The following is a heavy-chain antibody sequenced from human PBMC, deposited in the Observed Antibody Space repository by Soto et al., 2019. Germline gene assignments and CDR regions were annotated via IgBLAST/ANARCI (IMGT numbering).Heavy chain of an antibody. CDR2: INHSGST. V-gene: IGHV4-34*01. D-gene: IGHD6-6*01. CDR1: GGSFSGYY. J-gene: IGHJ6*02. CDR3: ARSLQLAAYYYYYYGMDV. Sequence: SETLSLTCAVYGGSFSGYYWSWIRQPPGKGLEWIGEINHSGSTNYNPSLKSRVTISVDTSKNQFSLKLSSVTAADTAVYYCARSLQLAAYYYYYYGMDVWGQGTTVTVS.